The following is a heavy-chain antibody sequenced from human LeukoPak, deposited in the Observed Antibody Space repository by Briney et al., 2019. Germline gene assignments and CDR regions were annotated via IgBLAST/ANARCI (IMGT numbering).Heavy chain of an antibody. J-gene: IGHJ5*02. Sequence: SETLSLTCSVSGGSINNYYWSWVRQPPGKGLEWIGHIYYSGGTNYNPSLKSRVTISVDTSKNQFSLRLNSVTAADTAVYYCARTTNGGVWFDPWGQGTLVTVSS. CDR1: GGSINNYY. CDR2: IYYSGGT. D-gene: IGHD3-16*01. CDR3: ARTTNGGVWFDP. V-gene: IGHV4-59*01.